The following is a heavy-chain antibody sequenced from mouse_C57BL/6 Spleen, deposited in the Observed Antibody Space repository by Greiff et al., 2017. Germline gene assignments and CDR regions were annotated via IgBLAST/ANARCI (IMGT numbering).Heavy chain of an antibody. V-gene: IGHV1-52*01. CDR2: IDPSDSET. CDR1: GYTFTSYW. J-gene: IGHJ2*01. CDR3: AREWDEYFDY. Sequence: QVQLQQPGAELVRPGSSVKLSCKASGYTFTSYWMHWVKQRPIQGLEWIGNIDPSDSETHYNQKFKDKATLTVDKSSSTAYMPLSSLTSEDSAVYYCAREWDEYFDYWGQGTTLTVSS. D-gene: IGHD4-1*01.